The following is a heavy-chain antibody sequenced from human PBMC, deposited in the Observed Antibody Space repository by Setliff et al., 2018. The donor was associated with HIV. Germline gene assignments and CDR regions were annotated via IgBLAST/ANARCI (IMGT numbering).Heavy chain of an antibody. J-gene: IGHJ4*02. CDR1: GGSISSSSYY. D-gene: IGHD5-18*01. CDR2: MYCSGST. CDR3: ARVFVDTAVLRALEYYFDS. Sequence: SETLSLTCTVSGGSISSSSYYWGWVRQPPGKGLEWIGSMYCSGSTYYTPSLKSRITISLDTSKNQFSLRMRSVTAADTAVYYCARVFVDTAVLRALEYYFDSWGRGTLVTVSS. V-gene: IGHV4-39*07.